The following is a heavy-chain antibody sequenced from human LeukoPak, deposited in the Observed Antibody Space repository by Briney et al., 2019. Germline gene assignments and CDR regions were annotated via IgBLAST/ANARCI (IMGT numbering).Heavy chain of an antibody. J-gene: IGHJ4*02. CDR2: ISVSGGHST. CDR3: AKEFRSQPFDY. V-gene: IGHV3-23*01. Sequence: PGGSLSLSCAASGFTFSNYAMSWVRQAPGIGLEWVSAISVSGGHSTYYADSVKGRFTISRDNSKNTLYLQMNGLRAEDTAVYYCAKEFRSQPFDYWGQGTLVTVSS. CDR1: GFTFSNYA.